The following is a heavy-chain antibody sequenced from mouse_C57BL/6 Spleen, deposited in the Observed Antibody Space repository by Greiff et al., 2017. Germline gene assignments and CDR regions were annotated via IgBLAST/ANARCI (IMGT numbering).Heavy chain of an antibody. D-gene: IGHD2-4*01. CDR1: GYAFTSSW. CDR2: IYPGDGDT. Sequence: VQLQQSGPELVKPGASVQISCQASGYAFTSSWMSWVKQRPGKGLEWIGRIYPGDGDTNYNGKFKGKATLTAAKSSSTAYMQHSRLTSQDSAVYCCARGGDYNRGAYYVDYWGQGTTLTVSS. V-gene: IGHV1-82*01. J-gene: IGHJ2*01. CDR3: ARGGDYNRGAYYVDY.